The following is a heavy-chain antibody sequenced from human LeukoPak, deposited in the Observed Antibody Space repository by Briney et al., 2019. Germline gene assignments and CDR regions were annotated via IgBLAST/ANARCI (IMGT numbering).Heavy chain of an antibody. Sequence: GGSLRLSCAASGFTFSSYEMNWVRQAPGKGLEWVSYISSSGSTIYYADSVKGRFTISRDNAKNSLYLQMNSLRAEDTAVYYCAREGVVGPRGYAFDIWGQGTMVTVSS. CDR2: ISSSGSTI. V-gene: IGHV3-48*03. J-gene: IGHJ3*02. CDR3: AREGVVGPRGYAFDI. D-gene: IGHD1-26*01. CDR1: GFTFSSYE.